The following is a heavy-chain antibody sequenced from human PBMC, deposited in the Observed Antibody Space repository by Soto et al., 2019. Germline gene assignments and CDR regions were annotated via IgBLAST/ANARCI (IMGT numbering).Heavy chain of an antibody. CDR1: GGSINSGSYY. J-gene: IGHJ5*02. CDR2: FFYSGNT. CDR3: GRDWGLAVAGSRFDP. Sequence: SETLSLTCTVSGGSINSGSYYWTWIRQPPGKGLEWIGCFFYSGNTYYNPSLKSRVTISFDTSKNQFSLKLTSVTAADTALYFCGRDWGLAVAGSRFDPWGLGSLVTVSS. V-gene: IGHV4-39*02. D-gene: IGHD3-10*01.